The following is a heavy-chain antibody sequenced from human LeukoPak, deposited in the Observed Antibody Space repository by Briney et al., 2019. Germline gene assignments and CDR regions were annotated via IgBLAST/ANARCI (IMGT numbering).Heavy chain of an antibody. CDR1: GFTFSSYA. V-gene: IGHV3-23*01. CDR3: AQDRGGGDRARYFQH. J-gene: IGHJ1*01. Sequence: PGGSLRRSCAASGFTFSSYAMSWVRQAPGKGLEWVSAISGSGGSTYYADSVKGRFTISRDNSKNTLYLQMNSLRAEDTAVYYCAQDRGGGDRARYFQHWGQGTLVIVSS. D-gene: IGHD2-21*02. CDR2: ISGSGGST.